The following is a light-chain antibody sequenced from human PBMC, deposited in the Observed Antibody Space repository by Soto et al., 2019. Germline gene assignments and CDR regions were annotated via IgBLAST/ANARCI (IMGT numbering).Light chain of an antibody. CDR3: CSFAGIYPYV. CDR1: SSDVGSYNL. J-gene: IGLJ1*01. V-gene: IGLV2-23*01. CDR2: EGS. Sequence: QSALTQPASVSGSPGQSITISCTGTSSDVGSYNLVSWYQQHPGKAPKLMIYEGSKRPSGVSNRFSGSKSGNTASLTISGLQAEDEGDYYCCSFAGIYPYVFGTGTKLTVL.